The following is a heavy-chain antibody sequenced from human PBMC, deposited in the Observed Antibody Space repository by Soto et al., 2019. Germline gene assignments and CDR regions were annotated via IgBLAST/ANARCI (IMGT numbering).Heavy chain of an antibody. V-gene: IGHV1-69*13. CDR1: GGTFSSYA. CDR2: IIPIFGTA. D-gene: IGHD2-21*02. CDR3: ARDPSAPQNCGGDCYSEY. J-gene: IGHJ4*02. Sequence: SVKISCKASGGTFSSYAISWVRQAPGQGLEWMGGIIPIFGTANYAQKFQGRVKITADESTSTAYMELSSLRSEDTAVYYCARDPSAPQNCGGDCYSEYWGQGTLVTVSS.